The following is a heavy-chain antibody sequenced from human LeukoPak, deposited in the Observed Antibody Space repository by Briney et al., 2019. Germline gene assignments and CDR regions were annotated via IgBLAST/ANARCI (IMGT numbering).Heavy chain of an antibody. CDR3: ASAHTGWWFDP. D-gene: IGHD1-14*01. J-gene: IGHJ5*02. CDR1: GYTFTGYY. V-gene: IGHV1-2*02. Sequence: ASVKVSCKASGYTFTGYYMHWVRQAPGQGPEWMGWINPNNGGTKYAQNFQGRVTMTRDTSIRTAYMELSRLTSDDTAVYFCASAHTGWWFDPWGQGTLVTVS. CDR2: INPNNGGT.